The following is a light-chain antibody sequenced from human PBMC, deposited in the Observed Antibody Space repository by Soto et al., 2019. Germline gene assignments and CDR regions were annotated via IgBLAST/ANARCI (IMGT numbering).Light chain of an antibody. CDR3: QQYGSSPPWT. Sequence: ELVLTQSPGNLSLSPGERAPLSCRDSQSVSSSHLAWYQQKPGQAPRLLSYGAASRATAITDRFSGSGSGTDVSLTISRLEPEDFAVYYCQQYGSSPPWTFGQGTKVDIK. J-gene: IGKJ1*01. CDR1: QSVSSSH. CDR2: GAA. V-gene: IGKV3-20*01.